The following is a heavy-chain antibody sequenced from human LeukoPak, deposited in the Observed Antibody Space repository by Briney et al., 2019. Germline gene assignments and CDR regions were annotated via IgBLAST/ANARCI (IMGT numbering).Heavy chain of an antibody. CDR2: ISSGSTI. Sequence: GGSLRLSCAASGFTFSDYYMSWIRQAPGKGLEWVSYISSGSTIYYADSVKGRFTISRDNAKNSLYLQMNSLRAEDTAVYYCARSYDSGWFADYWGQGTLVTVSS. CDR1: GFTFSDYY. V-gene: IGHV3-11*01. D-gene: IGHD6-19*01. CDR3: ARSYDSGWFADY. J-gene: IGHJ4*02.